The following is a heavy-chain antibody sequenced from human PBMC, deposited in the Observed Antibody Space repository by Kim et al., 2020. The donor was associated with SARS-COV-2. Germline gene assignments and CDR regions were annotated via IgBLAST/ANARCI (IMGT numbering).Heavy chain of an antibody. D-gene: IGHD5-12*01. V-gene: IGHV1-58*01. Sequence: YAKKFQERVTITRDMSTSTAYMELSSLRSEDTAVYYCAAGVATTLRGMDVWGQGTTVTVSS. J-gene: IGHJ6*02. CDR3: AAGVATTLRGMDV.